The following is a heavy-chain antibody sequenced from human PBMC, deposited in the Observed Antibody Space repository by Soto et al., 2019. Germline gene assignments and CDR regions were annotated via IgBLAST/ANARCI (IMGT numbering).Heavy chain of an antibody. CDR3: ARVGWITMVRGVQFDY. Sequence: VGSLRLSCAASGFTFSSYSMNWVRQAPGKGLEWVSSISSSSSYIYYADSVKGRFTISRDNAKNSLYLQMNSLRAEDTAVYYCARVGWITMVRGVQFDYWGQGTLVTVSS. V-gene: IGHV3-21*01. D-gene: IGHD3-10*01. CDR2: ISSSSSYI. CDR1: GFTFSSYS. J-gene: IGHJ4*02.